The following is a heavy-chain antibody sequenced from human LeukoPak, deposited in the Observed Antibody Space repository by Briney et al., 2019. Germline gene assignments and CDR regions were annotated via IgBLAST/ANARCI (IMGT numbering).Heavy chain of an antibody. CDR3: ARSPSGSYSYYYYMGV. D-gene: IGHD1-26*01. V-gene: IGHV1-2*02. CDR2: INPNSGGT. Sequence: GASVKVSCKASGYTFTGYYMHWVRQAPEQGLEWMGWINPNSGGTNYAQKFQGRVTMTRDTSISTAYMELSRLRSDDTAVYYCARSPSGSYSYYYYMGVWGKGTTVTVSS. J-gene: IGHJ6*03. CDR1: GYTFTGYY.